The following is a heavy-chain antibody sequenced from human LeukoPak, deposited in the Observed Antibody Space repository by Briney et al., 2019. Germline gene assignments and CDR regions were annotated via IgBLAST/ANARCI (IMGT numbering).Heavy chain of an antibody. V-gene: IGHV4-59*01. J-gene: IGHJ4*02. D-gene: IGHD2-15*01. CDR1: GGSINSYY. CDR3: ARAVGAAPFDY. CDR2: VHHRGST. Sequence: PSETLSLTCIVSGGSINSYYWSWIRQPPGEGLEWIGYVHHRGSTSYNPSLKSRVTISEDTSKDQFSLNLKSVTAADTAVYYCARAVGAAPFDYWGQGTLVTVSS.